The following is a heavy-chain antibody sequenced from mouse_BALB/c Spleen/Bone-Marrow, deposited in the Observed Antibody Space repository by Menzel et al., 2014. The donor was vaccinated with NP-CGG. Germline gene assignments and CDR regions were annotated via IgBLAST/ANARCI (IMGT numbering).Heavy chain of an antibody. CDR3: ARDQGSYHYGNYVKYFDV. CDR1: GYSITSGYY. J-gene: IGHJ1*01. D-gene: IGHD2-1*01. Sequence: EVQLQQSGPGLVKPSQSLSLTCSVTGYSITSGYYWNWIRQFPGNKLEWMGYISFDGSNNYNPSLKNRISITRDTSKNQFFLKLNSVTTEDTSTYYCARDQGSYHYGNYVKYFDVWGAGTTVTVSS. V-gene: IGHV3-6*02. CDR2: ISFDGSN.